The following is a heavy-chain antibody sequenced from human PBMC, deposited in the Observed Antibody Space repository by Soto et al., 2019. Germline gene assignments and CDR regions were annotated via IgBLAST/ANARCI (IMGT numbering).Heavy chain of an antibody. V-gene: IGHV3-7*05. CDR3: AKIDYGDYVPIDY. J-gene: IGHJ4*02. CDR2: IKEDGSAT. CDR1: GFTFSRHG. D-gene: IGHD4-17*01. Sequence: EVQLVESGGGLVQPGGSLRVFCAASGFTFSRHGMSWVRQAPGKGLEWVANIKEDGSATYYMDSVRGRFTIARDNARNSMYLQMNSLRAEDTAVYYCAKIDYGDYVPIDYWGQGTLVTVSS.